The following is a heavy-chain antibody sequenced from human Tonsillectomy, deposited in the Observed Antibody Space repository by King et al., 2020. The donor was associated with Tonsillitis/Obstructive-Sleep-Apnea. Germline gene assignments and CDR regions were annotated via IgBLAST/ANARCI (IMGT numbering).Heavy chain of an antibody. Sequence: QLVQSGGGVVQPGRSLRLSCAASGFTFSSYGMHWVRQAPGKGLEWVAVIWYDGTNKYYADSVKGRFTISRDNSRNTLYLQMNSLRAEDTAVFYCARGITGTTLNYYYGMDVWGQGTTVTVSS. J-gene: IGHJ6*02. CDR2: IWYDGTNK. CDR3: ARGITGTTLNYYYGMDV. CDR1: GFTFSSYG. D-gene: IGHD1-7*01. V-gene: IGHV3-33*01.